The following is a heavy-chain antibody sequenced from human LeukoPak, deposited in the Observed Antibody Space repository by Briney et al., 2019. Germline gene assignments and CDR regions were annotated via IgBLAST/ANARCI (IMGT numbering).Heavy chain of an antibody. D-gene: IGHD2-15*01. V-gene: IGHV1-46*01. CDR3: ARDRYCSGGSCGMDV. Sequence: ASVKVSCKASGFTFTSYYMHWVRQAPGQGLEWMGIINPSGGSTSYAQKFQGRVTMTRDTSTSTVYMELSSLRSEDTAVYYCARDRYCSGGSCGMDVWGQGTTVTVSS. CDR1: GFTFTSYY. J-gene: IGHJ6*02. CDR2: INPSGGST.